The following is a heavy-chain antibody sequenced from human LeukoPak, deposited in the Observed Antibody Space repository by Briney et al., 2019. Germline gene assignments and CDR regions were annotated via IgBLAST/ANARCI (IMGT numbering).Heavy chain of an antibody. V-gene: IGHV1-69*06. CDR3: ARDGVGTWELLLYYSGWYYFDY. J-gene: IGHJ4*02. CDR2: IIPIFGTA. Sequence: SVKVSCKASGYTFTSYGISWVRQAPGQGLEWMGGIIPIFGTANYAQKFQGRVTITADKSTSTAYMELSSLRSEDTAVYYCARDGVGTWELLLYYSGWYYFDYWGQGTLVTVSS. D-gene: IGHD1-26*01. CDR1: GYTFTSYG.